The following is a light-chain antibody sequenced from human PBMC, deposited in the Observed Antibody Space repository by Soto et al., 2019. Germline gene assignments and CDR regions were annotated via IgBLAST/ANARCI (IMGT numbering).Light chain of an antibody. CDR3: QKYGSSRGT. J-gene: IGKJ1*01. CDR2: GES. CDR1: HTISSSY. Sequence: ELVLTQSPGTLSLSPGERATLSCRASHTISSSYLAWYQQKTGQAPRLLIYGESSRATGIPDRLSGSGSGTDLNLTISRLEPEDFAVYYCQKYGSSRGTCGQGTKVDIK. V-gene: IGKV3-20*01.